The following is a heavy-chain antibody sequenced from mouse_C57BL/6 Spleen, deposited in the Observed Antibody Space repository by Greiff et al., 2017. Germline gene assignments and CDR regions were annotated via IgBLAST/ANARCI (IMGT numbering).Heavy chain of an antibody. Sequence: VQLQQSGPELVKPGASVKISCKASGYSFTGYYMNWVKQSPEKSLEWIGEINPSTGGTTYNQKFKAKATLTVDKSSSTAYMQLKSLTSEDSAVYYCARGGYDYKYIDDWGTGTTVTVSS. J-gene: IGHJ1*03. CDR1: GYSFTGYY. CDR3: ARGGYDYKYIDD. D-gene: IGHD2-4*01. V-gene: IGHV1-42*01. CDR2: INPSTGGT.